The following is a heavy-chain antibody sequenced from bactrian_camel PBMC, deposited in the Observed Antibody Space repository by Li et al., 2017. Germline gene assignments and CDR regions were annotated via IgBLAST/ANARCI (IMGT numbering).Heavy chain of an antibody. Sequence: QLVESGGGLVQPGGSLRLSCDASGYTYSSNCMGWFRQVPGKGLDWVARIFTDGINIVYADSVKGRFTASRDNAQNTVYLQMNSLKPDDTAVYSCARVRGVVAVGFVDYWGQGTQVTVS. CDR1: GYTYSSNC. CDR2: IFTDGINI. D-gene: IGHD6*01. V-gene: IGHV3S6*01. J-gene: IGHJ4*01. CDR3: ARVRGVVAVGFVDY.